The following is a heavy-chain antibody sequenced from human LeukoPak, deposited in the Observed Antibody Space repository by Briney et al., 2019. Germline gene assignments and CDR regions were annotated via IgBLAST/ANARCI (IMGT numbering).Heavy chain of an antibody. CDR1: GYTLTELS. J-gene: IGHJ4*02. D-gene: IGHD4-23*01. CDR2: FDPEDGET. CDR3: ATFGHDYGGNIDY. V-gene: IGHV1-24*01. Sequence: ASVKVSCKVSGYTLTELSMHWVRQAPGKGLEWMGGFDPEDGETIYAQKFQGRVTMTEDTSTDIAYMELSSLRSEDTAVYYCATFGHDYGGNIDYWGQGTLVTVSS.